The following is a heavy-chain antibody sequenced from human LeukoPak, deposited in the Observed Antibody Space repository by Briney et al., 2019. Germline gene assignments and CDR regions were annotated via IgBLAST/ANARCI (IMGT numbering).Heavy chain of an antibody. V-gene: IGHV3-21*01. D-gene: IGHD1-7*01. J-gene: IGHJ5*02. CDR2: ISSSSSYI. CDR3: ARDRRNSFGFDP. Sequence: GGSLRLSCAASGFTFSSYSMNWVRQAPGKGLEWVSSISSSSSYIYYADSVKGRFTISRDNAKNSLYLQMNSLRAEDTAVYYCARDRRNSFGFDPWGQGTLVTVSS. CDR1: GFTFSSYS.